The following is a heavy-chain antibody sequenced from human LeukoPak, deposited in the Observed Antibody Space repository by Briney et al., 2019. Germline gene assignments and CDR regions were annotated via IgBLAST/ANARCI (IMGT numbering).Heavy chain of an antibody. D-gene: IGHD3-9*01. CDR1: GFTFRNYW. CDR2: INEHGIP. J-gene: IGHJ4*02. V-gene: IGHV3-74*03. CDR3: ARGYDILTGPVDY. Sequence: GGSLRLSCAASGFTFRNYWMYWVRQAPGKGLVWIANINEHGIPMYEDSVKGRFTISRDNARDTLYLQMNSLRAEDTAVYYCARGYDILTGPVDYWGQGTLVTVSS.